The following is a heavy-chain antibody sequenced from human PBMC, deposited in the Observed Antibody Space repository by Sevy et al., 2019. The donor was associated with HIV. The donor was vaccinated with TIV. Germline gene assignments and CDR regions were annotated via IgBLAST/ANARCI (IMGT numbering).Heavy chain of an antibody. CDR3: ARDRYGAKLND. CDR2: ISSSSVAL. D-gene: IGHD4-17*01. Sequence: GGSLRLSCAASGFIFSNYDMNWVRQAPGKGLEWISHISSSSVALYYADSVKGRFIISRDNAKNALSLHMSSLRDEDTAVYYCARDRYGAKLNDWGQGTLVTVSS. CDR1: GFIFSNYD. J-gene: IGHJ4*02. V-gene: IGHV3-48*02.